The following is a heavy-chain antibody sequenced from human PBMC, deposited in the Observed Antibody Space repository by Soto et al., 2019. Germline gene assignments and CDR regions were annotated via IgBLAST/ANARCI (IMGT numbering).Heavy chain of an antibody. J-gene: IGHJ5*02. CDR1: GGSISSSSYY. V-gene: IGHV4-39*01. Sequence: PSETLSLTCTVSGGSISSSSYYWGWIRQPPGKGLEWIGSIYYSGSTYYNPSLKSRVTISVDTSKNQFSLKLSSVTAADTAVYSCARAYYYEVAGWFDPWGPGTLVTVSS. CDR2: IYYSGST. D-gene: IGHD3-22*01. CDR3: ARAYYYEVAGWFDP.